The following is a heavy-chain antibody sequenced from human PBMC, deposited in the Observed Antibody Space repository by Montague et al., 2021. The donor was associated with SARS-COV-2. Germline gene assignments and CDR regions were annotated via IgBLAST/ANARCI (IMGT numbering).Heavy chain of an antibody. D-gene: IGHD1-1*01. CDR1: GDSVSINGAT. CDR2: SYYRSKRYN. Sequence: CAISGDSVSINGATWSSVRQSSSRRFHRLVRSYYRSKRYNDYAVXVRGQVTINPDTSKNQFSLQLNSVTPEDTAIYYCTSGREGNYNVMDVWGQGTTVTVSS. V-gene: IGHV6-1*01. CDR3: TSGREGNYNVMDV. J-gene: IGHJ6*02.